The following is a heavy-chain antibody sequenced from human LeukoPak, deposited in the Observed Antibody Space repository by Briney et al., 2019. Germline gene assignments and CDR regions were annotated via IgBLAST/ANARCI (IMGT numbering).Heavy chain of an antibody. CDR2: IRYDGSNT. D-gene: IGHD6-13*01. V-gene: IGHV3-30*02. J-gene: IGHJ4*02. CDR3: AVEPGYSSSADY. Sequence: GGSLRLSCAASGFTFNNYGMHWVRQAPGKGLEWLAFIRYDGSNTYYADSVKGRFTVSRDDSKNTLYLQMNSLRAEDTAVYYCAVEPGYSSSADYWGQGTLVTVSS. CDR1: GFTFNNYG.